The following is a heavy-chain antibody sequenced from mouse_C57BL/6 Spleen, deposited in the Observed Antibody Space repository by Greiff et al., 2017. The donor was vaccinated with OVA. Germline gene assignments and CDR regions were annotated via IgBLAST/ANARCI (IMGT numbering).Heavy chain of an antibody. CDR1: GYTFTSYG. Sequence: VQLQQSGAELARPGASVKLSCKASGYTFTSYGISWVKQRPGQGLEWIGEIYPRSGNTYYNEKFKGKATLTADKSSSTAYMELRSLTSEDSAVYFCARRDYGNSSFDYWGQGTTLTVSS. V-gene: IGHV1-81*01. D-gene: IGHD2-1*01. CDR3: ARRDYGNSSFDY. J-gene: IGHJ2*01. CDR2: IYPRSGNT.